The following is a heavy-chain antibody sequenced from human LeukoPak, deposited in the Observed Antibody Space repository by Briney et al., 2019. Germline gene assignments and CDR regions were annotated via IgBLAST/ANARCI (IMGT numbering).Heavy chain of an antibody. Sequence: NLGESLKISCKGSGYSFTSYWISWVRQMPGKGLEWMGRIDPSDAYTNYSPSCQGHVTISADKSISTAYLQWSSLKASDTAMYYCARRERYSSSSGIVDPWGQGTLVTVSS. CDR1: GYSFTSYW. V-gene: IGHV5-10-1*01. CDR2: IDPSDAYT. CDR3: ARRERYSSSSGIVDP. J-gene: IGHJ5*02. D-gene: IGHD6-13*01.